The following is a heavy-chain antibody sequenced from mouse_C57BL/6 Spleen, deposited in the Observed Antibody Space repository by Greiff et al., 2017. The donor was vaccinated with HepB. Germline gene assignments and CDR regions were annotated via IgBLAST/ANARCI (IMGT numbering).Heavy chain of an antibody. V-gene: IGHV1-39*01. Sequence: EVHLVESGPELVKPGASVKISCKASGYSFTDYNMNWVKQSNGKSLEWIGVINPNYGTTSYNQKFKGKATLTVDQSSSTAYMQLNSLTSEDSAVYYCTHSYYSNYFYYFDYWGQGTTLTVSS. J-gene: IGHJ2*01. CDR2: INPNYGTT. D-gene: IGHD2-5*01. CDR3: THSYYSNYFYYFDY. CDR1: GYSFTDYN.